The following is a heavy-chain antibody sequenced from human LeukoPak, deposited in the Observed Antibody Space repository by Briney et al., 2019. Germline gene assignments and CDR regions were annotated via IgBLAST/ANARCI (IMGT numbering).Heavy chain of an antibody. CDR2: IYYSGST. CDR1: GGSISSYY. Sequence: PSETLSLTCTVSGGSISSYYWSWIRQPPGKGLEWIGYIYYSGSTNYNPSLKSRVTISVDTSKNQFSLKLSSVTAADTAVYYCARAPVAGTLIFDYWGQGTLVTVSS. CDR3: ARAPVAGTLIFDY. D-gene: IGHD6-19*01. J-gene: IGHJ4*02. V-gene: IGHV4-59*01.